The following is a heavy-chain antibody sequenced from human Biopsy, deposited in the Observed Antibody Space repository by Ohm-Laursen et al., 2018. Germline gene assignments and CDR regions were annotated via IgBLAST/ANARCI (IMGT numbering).Heavy chain of an antibody. Sequence: SDTLSLTCTVSGGSISSYYWSWIRQPPGKGLEWIGYIYYTGSTNYNPSLKSRITISVDTTKNHLSLRLTSVTAADTAVYYCARHAPSYSGSYWRYFDLWGRGTLVTVSS. J-gene: IGHJ2*01. CDR3: ARHAPSYSGSYWRYFDL. CDR2: IYYTGST. V-gene: IGHV4-59*08. CDR1: GGSISSYY. D-gene: IGHD1-26*01.